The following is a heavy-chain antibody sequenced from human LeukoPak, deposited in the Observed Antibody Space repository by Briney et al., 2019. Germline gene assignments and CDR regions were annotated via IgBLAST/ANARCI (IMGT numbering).Heavy chain of an antibody. V-gene: IGHV4-38-2*01. D-gene: IGHD5-24*01. CDR3: ARLEEVASA. CDR1: GYSISSGYY. Sequence: PSETLSLACAVSGYSISSGYYWGWIRQPPGKGLEWIGSIYHSGSTYYNPSLKSRVTISVDTSKNQFSLKLSSVTAADTAVYCCARLEEVASAWGQGTLVTVSS. J-gene: IGHJ5*02. CDR2: IYHSGST.